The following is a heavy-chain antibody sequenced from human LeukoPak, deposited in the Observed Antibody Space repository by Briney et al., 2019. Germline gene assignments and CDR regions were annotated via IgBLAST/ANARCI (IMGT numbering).Heavy chain of an antibody. Sequence: ASVKVSCKASGYTFTSYDINWVRQATGQGLEWMGWMNPNSGNTGYAQKFQGRVTMTRNTSISTAYMELGSLRSEDTAVYYCASPPIFGVVRTYFDYWGQGTLVTVSS. J-gene: IGHJ4*02. CDR3: ASPPIFGVVRTYFDY. D-gene: IGHD3-3*01. V-gene: IGHV1-8*01. CDR1: GYTFTSYD. CDR2: MNPNSGNT.